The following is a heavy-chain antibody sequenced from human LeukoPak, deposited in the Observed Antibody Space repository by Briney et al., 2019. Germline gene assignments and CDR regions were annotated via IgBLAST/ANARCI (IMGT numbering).Heavy chain of an antibody. J-gene: IGHJ5*02. CDR3: ARDYCSGGSCTNWFDP. CDR1: GGSISSSSYY. V-gene: IGHV4-39*07. CDR2: IYYSGST. D-gene: IGHD2-15*01. Sequence: SETLSLTCTVSGGSISSSSYYWGWIRQPPGKGLEWIGSIYYSGSTYYNPSLKSRVTISVDTSKNQFSLKLSSVTAADTAVYYCARDYCSGGSCTNWFDPWGQGTLVTVSS.